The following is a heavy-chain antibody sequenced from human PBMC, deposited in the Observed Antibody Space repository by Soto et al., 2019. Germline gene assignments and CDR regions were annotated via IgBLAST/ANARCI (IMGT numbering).Heavy chain of an antibody. D-gene: IGHD6-13*01. CDR1: GFTFSSYG. CDR2: IWYDGSNK. V-gene: IGHV3-33*06. CDR3: AKSKYSSSKPPFFDY. Sequence: GGSLRLSCAASGFTFSSYGMHWVRQAPGKGLEWVAVIWYDGSNKYYADSVKGRFTISRDNSKNTLYLQMNSLRAEDTAVYYCAKSKYSSSKPPFFDYWGQGTLVTVSS. J-gene: IGHJ4*02.